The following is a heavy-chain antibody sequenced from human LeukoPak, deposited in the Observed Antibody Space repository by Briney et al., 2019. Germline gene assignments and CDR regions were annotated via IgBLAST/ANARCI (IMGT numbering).Heavy chain of an antibody. Sequence: GGSLRLSCAASGFTFSSYWMSWVRQAPGKGLEWVANIKQDGSEKYYVDSVKGRFNISRDNAKNSLYLQMNSLRAEDTAVYYCARDAHFHFWSGYPRGAFDIWGQGTMVTVSS. V-gene: IGHV3-7*01. CDR3: ARDAHFHFWSGYPRGAFDI. J-gene: IGHJ3*02. CDR2: IKQDGSEK. CDR1: GFTFSSYW. D-gene: IGHD3-3*02.